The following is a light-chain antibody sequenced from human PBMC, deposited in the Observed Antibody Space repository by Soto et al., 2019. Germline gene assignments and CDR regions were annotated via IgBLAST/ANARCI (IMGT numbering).Light chain of an antibody. V-gene: IGKV1-39*01. CDR1: QSIGSY. J-gene: IGKJ1*01. CDR2: AVS. CDR3: QPSYSSPWT. Sequence: DIQMTQSPSSLSASVGDRITITCRASQSIGSYLNWYQHKPGRAPKFLIYAVSTLQSWVPSRFNGSGSGTDFTLTISSLQPEDFASYSCQPSYSSPWTFGQGTKVEIK.